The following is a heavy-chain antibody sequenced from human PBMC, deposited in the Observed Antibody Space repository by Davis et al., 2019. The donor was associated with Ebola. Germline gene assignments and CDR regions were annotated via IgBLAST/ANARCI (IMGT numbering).Heavy chain of an antibody. Sequence: GESLKISCAASGFTFSSYGMHWVRQAPGKGLEWVAVIWYDGSNKYYADSVKGRFTISRDTSKNTLYLQMNSLRPEDTAVFYCARGDGLLGQGYYFDNWGQGTLVTVSS. CDR3: ARGDGLLGQGYYFDN. CDR2: IWYDGSNK. J-gene: IGHJ4*02. V-gene: IGHV3-33*01. CDR1: GFTFSSYG. D-gene: IGHD2-2*01.